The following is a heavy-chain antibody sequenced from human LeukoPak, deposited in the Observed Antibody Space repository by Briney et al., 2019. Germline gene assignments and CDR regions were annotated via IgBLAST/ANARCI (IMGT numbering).Heavy chain of an antibody. J-gene: IGHJ4*02. D-gene: IGHD2-2*03. Sequence: GASAKVSCKASGYIFTGYYVHWVRQAPGQGLEWMGWINPNSGDTDYAQKFQGRITMTRETSIRTVYMELSSLKSDDTAVYYCTRGRRLDNAPTAPCEYWGQGTLVTVSS. CDR3: TRGRRLDNAPTAPCEY. CDR1: GYIFTGYY. CDR2: INPNSGDT. V-gene: IGHV1-2*02.